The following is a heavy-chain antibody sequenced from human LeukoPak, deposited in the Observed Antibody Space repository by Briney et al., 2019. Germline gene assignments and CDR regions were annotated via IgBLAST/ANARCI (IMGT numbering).Heavy chain of an antibody. V-gene: IGHV4-59*01. D-gene: IGHD6-19*01. Sequence: SETLSLTCTVSGGSISDYHWSWIRQPPGKGLEYIGNIYNSGRTFYNPSLKSRVTISADTSKKQFSLKLTSVTAADTAVYYCARDRYSSGWYWGFDYWGQGTLVTVSS. CDR1: GGSISDYH. J-gene: IGHJ4*02. CDR2: IYNSGRT. CDR3: ARDRYSSGWYWGFDY.